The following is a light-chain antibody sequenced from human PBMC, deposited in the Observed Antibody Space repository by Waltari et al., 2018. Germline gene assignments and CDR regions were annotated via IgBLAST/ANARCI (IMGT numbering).Light chain of an antibody. Sequence: QMTQSPSSLSASVGDRVTITFPASKDISNYLNWYQQKPGKAPKLLTYDASNLETGVPSRFSGSGSGTDFTFTISSLQPEDIATYYCQQYGVFGGGTKVEIK. V-gene: IGKV1-33*01. J-gene: IGKJ4*01. CDR2: DAS. CDR1: KDISNY. CDR3: QQYGV.